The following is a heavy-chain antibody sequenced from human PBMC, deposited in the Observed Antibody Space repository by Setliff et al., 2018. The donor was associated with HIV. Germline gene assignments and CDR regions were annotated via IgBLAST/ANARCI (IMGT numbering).Heavy chain of an antibody. D-gene: IGHD3-3*01. CDR1: GYSFTSHW. V-gene: IGHV5-51*01. CDR3: ARSHFITLFGVIYYPGYFDL. Sequence: ESLKISCKGSGYSFTSHWIAWVRQMPGQGLERMGIIYPSDSATAYSPSFQGQITISADKSISTAYLQWSSLKASDTAIYYCARSHFITLFGVIYYPGYFDLWGRGTQVTVSS. CDR2: IYPSDSAT. J-gene: IGHJ2*01.